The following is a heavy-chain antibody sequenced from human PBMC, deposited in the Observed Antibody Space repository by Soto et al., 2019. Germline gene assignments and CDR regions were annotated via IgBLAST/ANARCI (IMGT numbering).Heavy chain of an antibody. CDR3: AARYCSSTSCYGRFDP. D-gene: IGHD2-2*01. Sequence: QVQLVQSGAEVKKAGASVKVSCKASGYTFTSYYMHWVRQAPGQGLEWMGIINPSGGSTSYAQKFQGIVTMTRDTSTSTVYMELSSLRSEDTAVYYCAARYCSSTSCYGRFDPWGQGTLVTVSS. V-gene: IGHV1-46*01. J-gene: IGHJ5*02. CDR2: INPSGGST. CDR1: GYTFTSYY.